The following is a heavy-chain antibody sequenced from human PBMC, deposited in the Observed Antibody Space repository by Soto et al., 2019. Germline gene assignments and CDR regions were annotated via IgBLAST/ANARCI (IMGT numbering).Heavy chain of an antibody. V-gene: IGHV4-61*01. CDR3: AREGEDYYDSSGYARSLGAFDI. D-gene: IGHD3-22*01. CDR2: IYYSGST. Sequence: LSLTCTVSGGSVSSGSYYWSWIRQPPGKGLEWIGYIYYSGSTNYNPSLKSRVTISVDTSKNQFSLKLSSVTAADTAVYYCAREGEDYYDSSGYARSLGAFDIWGQGTMVTVSS. CDR1: GGSVSSGSYY. J-gene: IGHJ3*02.